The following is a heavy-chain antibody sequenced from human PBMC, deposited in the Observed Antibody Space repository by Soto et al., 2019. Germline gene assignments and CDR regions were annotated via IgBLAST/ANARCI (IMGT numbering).Heavy chain of an antibody. J-gene: IGHJ4*02. D-gene: IGHD3-10*01. Sequence: QVQLQQWGAGLLKPSETMSLTCAVFGGSFRGHYWIWIRQPPGKGLEWVGKINHVGNTKYNPSLKSRVTISLDTSKNQFSLKLSSVTAADTAVYYCARGGGEVRYWGQGTLVTVSS. CDR1: GGSFRGHY. CDR3: ARGGGEVRY. CDR2: INHVGNT. V-gene: IGHV4-34*01.